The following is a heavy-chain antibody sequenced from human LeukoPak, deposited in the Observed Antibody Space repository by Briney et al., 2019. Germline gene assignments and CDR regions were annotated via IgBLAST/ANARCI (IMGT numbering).Heavy chain of an antibody. Sequence: GGSLRLSCAASGFTFSSYAMSWVRQAPGKGLEWVSAISGSGGSTYYADSVKGRFTISRDNSKNTLYLQMNSLRAEDTAVYYCAKYNGSGWYYYYYGMDVWGQGTTVTVSS. V-gene: IGHV3-23*01. J-gene: IGHJ6*02. D-gene: IGHD6-19*01. CDR1: GFTFSSYA. CDR2: ISGSGGST. CDR3: AKYNGSGWYYYYYGMDV.